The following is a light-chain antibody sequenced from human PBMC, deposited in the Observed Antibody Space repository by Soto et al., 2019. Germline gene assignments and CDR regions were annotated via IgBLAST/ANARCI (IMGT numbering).Light chain of an antibody. Sequence: QSVLTQPPSVSGAPGQRVTISCTGSSFNIGAGYDVYWYQQLPGTAPKLLIYAHSGRPSGVPDRFSGAKSGTSASLAITGLQAEDEADYYCQSYDSSLSVVFGGGTKLTVL. J-gene: IGLJ2*01. CDR3: QSYDSSLSVV. CDR2: AHS. CDR1: SFNIGAGYD. V-gene: IGLV1-40*01.